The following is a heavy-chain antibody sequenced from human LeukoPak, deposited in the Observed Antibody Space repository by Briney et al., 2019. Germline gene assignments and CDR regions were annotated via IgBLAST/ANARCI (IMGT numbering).Heavy chain of an antibody. CDR2: ISTYGDGT. Sequence: ASVTVSFKAFGYTFTSCGISWVRHAPGEGLEWMGWISTYGDGTAYAQNFQGRVTLTKDTSTNTAYMELTSLRSDDTAMYYCARDFLRSVSGKYVDFFDIWGQGTMVTVSS. CDR3: ARDFLRSVSGKYVDFFDI. D-gene: IGHD3-10*01. CDR1: GYTFTSCG. V-gene: IGHV1-18*01. J-gene: IGHJ3*02.